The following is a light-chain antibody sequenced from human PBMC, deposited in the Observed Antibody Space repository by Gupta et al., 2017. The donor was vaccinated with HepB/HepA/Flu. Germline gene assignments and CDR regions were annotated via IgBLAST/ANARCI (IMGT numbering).Light chain of an antibody. Sequence: DIQMTQSPSSQAAAVGDRVTITCQASQDISNYLIWYQQKPGKAPKVLIYDASNLETGGPSRFRGSGSGTDYTFTIISLQPEDISTYYCQQYDNSLRGTFGGGTKVEIK. CDR1: QDISNY. CDR2: DAS. J-gene: IGKJ4*01. CDR3: QQYDNSLRGT. V-gene: IGKV1-33*01.